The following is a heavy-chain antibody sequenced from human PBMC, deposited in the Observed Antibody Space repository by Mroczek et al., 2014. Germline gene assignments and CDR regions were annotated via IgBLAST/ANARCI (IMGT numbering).Heavy chain of an antibody. V-gene: IGHV4-34*01. Sequence: QVQLQESGAGLLKPSETLSLTCAVYGGSFSGYYWSWIRQPPGKGLEWIGEINHSGSTNYNPSLKSRVTISVDTSKNQFSLKLSSVTAADTAVYYCAREGYTMVRGVGTNWGQGTLVTVSS. CDR2: INHSGST. CDR1: GGSFSGYY. J-gene: IGHJ4*02. D-gene: IGHD3-10*01. CDR3: AREGYTMVRGVGTN.